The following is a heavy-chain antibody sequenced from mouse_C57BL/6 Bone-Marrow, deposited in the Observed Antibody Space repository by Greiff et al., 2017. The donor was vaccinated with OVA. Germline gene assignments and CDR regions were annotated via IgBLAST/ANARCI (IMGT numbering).Heavy chain of an antibody. J-gene: IGHJ1*03. Sequence: EVQLVESGPELVKPGASVKIPCKASGYTFTDYNMDWVKQSHGKSLEWIGDINPNNGGTIYNQKFKGKATLTVDKSSSTAYMELRSLTSEDTAVYYCARQGGLLDWYFDVWGTGTTVTVSS. CDR3: ARQGGLLDWYFDV. D-gene: IGHD2-10*01. CDR1: GYTFTDYN. CDR2: INPNNGGT. V-gene: IGHV1-18*01.